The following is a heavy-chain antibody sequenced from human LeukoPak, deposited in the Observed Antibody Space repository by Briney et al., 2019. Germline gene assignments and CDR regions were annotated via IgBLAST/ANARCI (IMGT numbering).Heavy chain of an antibody. D-gene: IGHD3-22*01. CDR1: GSSISSYY. J-gene: IGHJ4*02. CDR3: ARDRYYYDSSARYFDY. V-gene: IGHV4-4*07. Sequence: SETLSLTCTVSGSSISSYYWSWIRQPAGKGLEWIGRIHTSGSTNYSLSLKSRVTMSVDTSKNQFSLKLSSVTAADTAVYYCARDRYYYDSSARYFDYWGQGTLVTVSS. CDR2: IHTSGST.